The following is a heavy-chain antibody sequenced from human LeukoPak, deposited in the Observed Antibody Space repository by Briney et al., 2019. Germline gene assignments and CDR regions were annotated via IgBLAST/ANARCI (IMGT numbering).Heavy chain of an antibody. CDR1: GGSISSSSYY. V-gene: IGHV4-39*07. Sequence: SETLSLTCTVSGGSISSSSYYWGWIRQPPGKGLEWIGSIYHSGSTYYNPSLKSRVTISVDTSKNQFSLKLSSVTAADTAVYYWARESPKKIFGVPRGGGFDPWGQGTLVTVSS. J-gene: IGHJ5*02. D-gene: IGHD3-3*01. CDR3: ARESPKKIFGVPRGGGFDP. CDR2: IYHSGST.